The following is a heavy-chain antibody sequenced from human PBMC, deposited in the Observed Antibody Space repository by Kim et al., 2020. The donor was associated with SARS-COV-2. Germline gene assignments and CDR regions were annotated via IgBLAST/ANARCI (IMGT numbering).Heavy chain of an antibody. Sequence: SETLSLTCAVYGGSFSGYHWNWIRQPPGKGLEWIGEINHSGSTNYNPSLKSRVTISVDKSNNQFSLKLSSVTAADTAVYYCARAGNSGWYHYWGQGTLVTVSS. D-gene: IGHD6-19*01. CDR1: GGSFSGYH. CDR2: INHSGST. V-gene: IGHV4-34*01. CDR3: ARAGNSGWYHY. J-gene: IGHJ4*02.